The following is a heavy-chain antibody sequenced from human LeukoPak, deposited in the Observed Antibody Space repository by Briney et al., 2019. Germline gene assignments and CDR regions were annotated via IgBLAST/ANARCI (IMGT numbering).Heavy chain of an antibody. CDR1: GFTFSSYV. V-gene: IGHV3-64D*09. CDR2: ITSNGDST. CDR3: VKSARIVGDSWIDA. J-gene: IGHJ5*02. D-gene: IGHD3-22*01. Sequence: PGGSLGLSCSASGFTFSSYVMHWVRQAPGKGLKYVSAITSNGDSTYYADSVKGRFTISRDNFKNTLYLQMSSLRAEDTAIYYCVKSARIVGDSWIDAWGQGTLVTVSS.